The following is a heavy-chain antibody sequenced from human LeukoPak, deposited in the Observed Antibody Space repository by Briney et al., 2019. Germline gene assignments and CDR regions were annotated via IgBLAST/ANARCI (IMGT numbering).Heavy chain of an antibody. J-gene: IGHJ4*02. CDR3: ARVARGYCSGGSCYFGY. CDR1: GYTFTSYD. CDR2: MNPNSGNT. Sequence: ASVKVSCKASGYTFTSYDINWVRQATGQGLEWMGWMNPNSGNTGYAQKFQGRVTMTRNTSISTAHMELSSLRSEDTAVYYCARVARGYCSGGSCYFGYWGQGTLVTVSS. D-gene: IGHD2-15*01. V-gene: IGHV1-8*01.